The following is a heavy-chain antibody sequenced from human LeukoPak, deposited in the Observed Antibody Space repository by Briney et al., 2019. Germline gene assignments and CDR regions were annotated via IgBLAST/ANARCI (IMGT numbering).Heavy chain of an antibody. CDR1: GFTFSGSA. D-gene: IGHD5-12*01. CDR3: AKDQHVPIYSGYDFFPEYYQH. J-gene: IGHJ1*01. CDR2: ISGSGGST. Sequence: GGSLRLSCAASGFTFSGSAMHWVRQAPGKGLEWVSAISGSGGSTYYADSVKGRFTISRDNSKNTLYLQMNSLRAEDTAVYYCAKDQHVPIYSGYDFFPEYYQHWGQGTLVTVSS. V-gene: IGHV3-23*01.